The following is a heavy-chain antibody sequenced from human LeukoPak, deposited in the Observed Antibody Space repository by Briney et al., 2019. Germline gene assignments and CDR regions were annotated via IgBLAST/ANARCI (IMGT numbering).Heavy chain of an antibody. CDR1: GIRLSNYG. D-gene: IGHD3-10*01. J-gene: IGHJ4*02. Sequence: GGSLRLSCVVSGIRLSNYGVSWVRQAPGKGLEWVSGISESGGGTNYADSVKGWFTISRDNSLNTLYLQMNSLRAEDTAVYFCAKRGVVIRGVLVIGFHKEAYYFDYWGQGILVTVSS. CDR3: AKRGVVIRGVLVIGFHKEAYYFDY. V-gene: IGHV3-23*01. CDR2: ISESGGGT.